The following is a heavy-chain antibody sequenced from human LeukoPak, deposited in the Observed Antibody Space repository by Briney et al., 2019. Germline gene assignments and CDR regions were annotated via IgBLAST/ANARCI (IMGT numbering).Heavy chain of an antibody. V-gene: IGHV1-2*04. CDR3: ARDRSGELEYGMDV. Sequence: ASVKVSCKASGYTFTGYYMHWVRQAPGQGLEWMGWINPNSGGTNCAQKFQGWVTMTRDTSISTAYMELSRLRSDDTAVYYCARDRSGELEYGMDVWGQGTTVTVSS. CDR1: GYTFTGYY. J-gene: IGHJ6*02. CDR2: INPNSGGT. D-gene: IGHD1-26*01.